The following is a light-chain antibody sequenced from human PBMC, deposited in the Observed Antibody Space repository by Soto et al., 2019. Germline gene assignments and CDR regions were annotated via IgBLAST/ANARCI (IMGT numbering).Light chain of an antibody. CDR2: WAS. J-gene: IGKJ1*01. Sequence: DIVMTQFPDSLAVSLGERATINCKSTQSLFYSSNNKDYLAWYQQKPGQPPRLLIYWASTRESGVPERFSGSGSGTDFTLTVSSLQAEDVAVYYCQQYFNTPWTFGQGTKVEIK. CDR1: QSLFYSSNNKDY. CDR3: QQYFNTPWT. V-gene: IGKV4-1*01.